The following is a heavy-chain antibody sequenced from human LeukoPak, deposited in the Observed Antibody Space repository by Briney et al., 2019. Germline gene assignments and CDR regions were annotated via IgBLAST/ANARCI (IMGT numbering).Heavy chain of an antibody. D-gene: IGHD4-17*01. CDR2: IIHSGST. V-gene: IGHV4-34*01. CDR3: ARGGDHTVTTFDYYYYMDV. Sequence: PSETLSLTCAVSGGSFSGYYWSWIRQPPGKGLEWIGEIIHSGSTNYNPSLKSRVTISVDTSKNQFSLKLSSVTAADTAVYYCARGGDHTVTTFDYYYYMDVWGKGTTVTVSS. J-gene: IGHJ6*03. CDR1: GGSFSGYY.